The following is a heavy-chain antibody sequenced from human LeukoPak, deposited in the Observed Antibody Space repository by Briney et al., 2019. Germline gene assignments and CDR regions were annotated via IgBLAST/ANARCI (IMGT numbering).Heavy chain of an antibody. CDR2: ISAYNGNT. CDR3: ARVYRGVYASTNWFDP. Sequence: ASVKVSCKASGYTFTSYGIIWVRQAPGQGLEWMGWISAYNGNTNYAQKLQGRVTMTTDTSTSTAYMELRSLRSDDTAVYYCARVYRGVYASTNWFDPWGQGTLVTVSS. V-gene: IGHV1-18*01. CDR1: GYTFTSYG. J-gene: IGHJ5*02. D-gene: IGHD5/OR15-5a*01.